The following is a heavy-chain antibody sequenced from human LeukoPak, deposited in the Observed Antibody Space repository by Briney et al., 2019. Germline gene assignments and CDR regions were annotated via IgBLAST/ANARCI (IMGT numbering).Heavy chain of an antibody. CDR3: ARSQTYYDFWSGYVPPGYYGMDV. Sequence: SETLSLTCAVYGGSFSSYYWSWIRQPAGKGLEWIGRIYTSGSTNYNPSLKSRVTMSVDTSKNQFSLKLSSVTAADTAVYYCARSQTYYDFWSGYVPPGYYGMDVWGQGTTVTVSS. CDR2: IYTSGST. D-gene: IGHD3-3*01. J-gene: IGHJ6*02. V-gene: IGHV4-59*10. CDR1: GGSFSSYY.